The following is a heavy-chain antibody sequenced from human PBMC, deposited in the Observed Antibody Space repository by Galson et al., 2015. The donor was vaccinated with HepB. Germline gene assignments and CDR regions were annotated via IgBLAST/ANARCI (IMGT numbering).Heavy chain of an antibody. CDR3: AEDRGAVAGKYYYHGMDV. CDR2: ISYEGSNE. Sequence: SLRLSCAASGFTFSIYGIHWVRQAPGKGLEWVAVISYEGSNEYYADSVKGRFTISRDNSKNTLYLQMNSLRAEDTAVYYCAEDRGAVAGKYYYHGMDVWGQGTSVTVSS. V-gene: IGHV3-30*18. J-gene: IGHJ6*02. CDR1: GFTFSIYG. D-gene: IGHD6-19*01.